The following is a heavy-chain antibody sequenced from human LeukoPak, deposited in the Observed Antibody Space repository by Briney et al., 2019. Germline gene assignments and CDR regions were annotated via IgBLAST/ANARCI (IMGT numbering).Heavy chain of an antibody. J-gene: IGHJ4*02. CDR2: ISGSGGST. Sequence: GGSLRLSCAVSGFTFSSYAMSWVRQAPGKGLEWVSAISGSGGSTYYADSVKGRFTISRDNSKNTLYLQMNSLRAEDTAVYYCAKGEGDYVSEGFDYWGQGTLVTVSS. D-gene: IGHD4-17*01. V-gene: IGHV3-23*01. CDR1: GFTFSSYA. CDR3: AKGEGDYVSEGFDY.